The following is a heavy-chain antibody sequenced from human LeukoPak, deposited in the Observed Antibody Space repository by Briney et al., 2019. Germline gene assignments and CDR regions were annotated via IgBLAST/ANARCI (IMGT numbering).Heavy chain of an antibody. J-gene: IGHJ4*02. CDR1: GFTFSTYW. V-gene: IGHV3-7*01. CDR2: INQGGSET. D-gene: IGHD1-26*01. Sequence: GGSLRLSCAASGFTFSTYWMTWVRQAPGKGLEWVANINQGGSETYYVDSVKGRFTISRDNAKNSLYLQMNSLRAEDTAVYYCARGGLYHYSGTSGDYWGQGTLVTVSS. CDR3: ARGGLYHYSGTSGDY.